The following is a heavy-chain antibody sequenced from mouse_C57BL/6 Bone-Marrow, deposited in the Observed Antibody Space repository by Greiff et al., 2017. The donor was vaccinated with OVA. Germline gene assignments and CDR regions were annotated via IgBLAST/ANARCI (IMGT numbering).Heavy chain of an antibody. D-gene: IGHD2-5*01. V-gene: IGHV5-17*01. CDR1: GFTFSDYG. Sequence: DVMLVESGGGLVKPGGSLKLSCAASGFTFSDYGMHWVRQAPEKGLEWVAYISSGSSTIYYADTVKGRFTISRDNAKNTLFLQMTSLRSEDTAMYYCAKTYYSNLAWFAYWGQGTLVTVSA. CDR2: ISSGSSTI. J-gene: IGHJ3*01. CDR3: AKTYYSNLAWFAY.